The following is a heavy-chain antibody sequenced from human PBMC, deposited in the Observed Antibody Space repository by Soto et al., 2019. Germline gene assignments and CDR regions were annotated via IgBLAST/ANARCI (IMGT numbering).Heavy chain of an antibody. Sequence: QVQLVESGGGVVQPGRSLRLSCAASGFTFSSYAMHWVRQAPGKGLEWVAVISYDGSNKYYADSVKGRFTISRDNSKNTLYLPMNSLRAEDTAVYYCARDREVTTSAPDAFDIWGQGTMVTVSS. J-gene: IGHJ3*02. D-gene: IGHD4-17*01. CDR2: ISYDGSNK. V-gene: IGHV3-30-3*01. CDR1: GFTFSSYA. CDR3: ARDREVTTSAPDAFDI.